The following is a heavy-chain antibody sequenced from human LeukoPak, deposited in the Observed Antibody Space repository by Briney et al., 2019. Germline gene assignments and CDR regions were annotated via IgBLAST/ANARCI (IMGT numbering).Heavy chain of an antibody. Sequence: SVKVSCKASGGTFNTYAITWVRQAPRQGLEWMGRIIPILDVADSAQRFQGRVTITADRSTSTVYMELNSLRSEDTAIYYCARFPVRGYTYGSVIHHMDVWGQGTTVIVSS. CDR3: ARFPVRGYTYGSVIHHMDV. CDR1: GGTFNTYA. D-gene: IGHD5-18*01. CDR2: IIPILDVA. V-gene: IGHV1-69*04. J-gene: IGHJ6*02.